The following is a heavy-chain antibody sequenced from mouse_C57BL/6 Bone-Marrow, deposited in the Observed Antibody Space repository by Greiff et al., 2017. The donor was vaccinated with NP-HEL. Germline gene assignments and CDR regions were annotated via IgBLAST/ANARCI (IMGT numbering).Heavy chain of an antibody. Sequence: QVQLQQSGAELVRPGASVKMSCKASGYTFTSYNMHWVKQTPRQGLEWIGAIYPGNGDTSYNQKFKGKATLTVDKSSSTAYMQLSSLTSEDSAVYFCARSYLYGSSPHCYAMDYWGQGTSVTVSS. V-gene: IGHV1-12*01. D-gene: IGHD1-1*01. CDR3: ARSYLYGSSPHCYAMDY. CDR1: GYTFTSYN. J-gene: IGHJ4*01. CDR2: IYPGNGDT.